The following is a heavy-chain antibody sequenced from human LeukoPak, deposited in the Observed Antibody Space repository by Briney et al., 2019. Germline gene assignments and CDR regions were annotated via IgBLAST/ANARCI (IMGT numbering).Heavy chain of an antibody. J-gene: IGHJ3*02. CDR1: GFTFSSYA. D-gene: IGHD2-15*01. CDR3: ARDPPDIVVVVAASWVRGAFDI. V-gene: IGHV3-30-3*01. Sequence: GRSLRLSCAASGFTFSSYAMHWVRQAPGKGLEWVAVISYDGSNKYYADSVKGRFTISRDNSKNTLYLQMNSLRAEDTAVYYCARDPPDIVVVVAASWVRGAFDIWGQGTMVTVSS. CDR2: ISYDGSNK.